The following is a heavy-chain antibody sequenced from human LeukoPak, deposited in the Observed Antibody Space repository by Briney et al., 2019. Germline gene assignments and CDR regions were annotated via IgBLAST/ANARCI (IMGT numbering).Heavy chain of an antibody. D-gene: IGHD3-22*01. CDR1: GFTFSSYA. V-gene: IGHV3-30*04. CDR2: ISYDGSNK. CDR3: AKNLRSGYYRWFDP. J-gene: IGHJ5*02. Sequence: GRSLRLSCAASGFTFSSYAMHWVRQAPGKGLEWVAVISYDGSNKYYADSVKGRFTISRDNSKNTLYLQMNSLRTEDTAVYYCAKNLRSGYYRWFDPWGQGTLVTVSS.